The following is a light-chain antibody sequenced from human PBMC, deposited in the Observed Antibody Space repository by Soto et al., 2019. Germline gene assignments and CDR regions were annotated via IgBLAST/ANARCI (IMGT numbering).Light chain of an antibody. CDR2: AAS. CDR3: QQADSFPLP. J-gene: IGKJ4*01. Sequence: DIQMTQSPSSVSASVGDRVTITCRASQAISSWLAWYQQKPGKAPKLLISAASTLQAGVPSRFTGSGSGTDFTLTISSLQTDDFATYYCQQADSFPLPFGGGTKVEIK. V-gene: IGKV1-12*01. CDR1: QAISSW.